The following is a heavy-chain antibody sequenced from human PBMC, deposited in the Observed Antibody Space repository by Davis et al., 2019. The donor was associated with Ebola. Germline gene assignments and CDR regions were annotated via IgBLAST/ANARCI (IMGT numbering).Heavy chain of an antibody. Sequence: MPSETLSLTCAVSGGSISSSNWWSWVRQPPGKGLEWIGEIYHSGSTNYNPSLKSRVTISVDKSKNQFSLKLSSVTAADTAVYYCARGYSSSWYTKGTVDVWGQGTTVTVSS. V-gene: IGHV4-4*02. CDR2: IYHSGST. CDR3: ARGYSSSWYTKGTVDV. J-gene: IGHJ6*02. D-gene: IGHD6-13*01. CDR1: GGSISSSNW.